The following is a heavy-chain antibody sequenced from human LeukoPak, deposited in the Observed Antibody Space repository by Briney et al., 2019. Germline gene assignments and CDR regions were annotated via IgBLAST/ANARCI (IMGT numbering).Heavy chain of an antibody. CDR3: AKEGFDS. CDR1: GGTFSSYV. Sequence: GGSLSLTCAASGGTFSSYVLSWVRQAPGKGLEWVSSISNSGGSTYYADSVKGRFTISRDNSKNTLYLQMNSLRAEDTAVYYCAKEGFDSWGQGTLVTVSS. V-gene: IGHV3-23*01. CDR2: ISNSGGST. J-gene: IGHJ4*02.